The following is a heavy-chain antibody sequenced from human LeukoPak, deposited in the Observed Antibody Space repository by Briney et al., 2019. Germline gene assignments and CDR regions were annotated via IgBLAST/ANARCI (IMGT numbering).Heavy chain of an antibody. CDR3: ARRGVDSSGYRDAFDI. J-gene: IGHJ3*02. Sequence: KPGESLQISCKGSGYSFTSYWIGWVRQLPGKGLEWMGIIYPGDSDTTYSPSFQGQVTISADKSINTAYLQWRSLKASDTAMYYCARRGVDSSGYRDAFDIWGQGTMVTVSS. V-gene: IGHV5-51*01. CDR2: IYPGDSDT. CDR1: GYSFTSYW. D-gene: IGHD3-22*01.